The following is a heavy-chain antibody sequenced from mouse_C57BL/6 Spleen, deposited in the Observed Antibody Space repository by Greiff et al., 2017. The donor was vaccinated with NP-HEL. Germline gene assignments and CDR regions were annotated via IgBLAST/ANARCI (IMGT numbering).Heavy chain of an antibody. Sequence: VKLVESGAELVKPGASVKISCKASGYAFSSYWMNWVKQRPGKGLEWIGQIYPGDGDTNYNGKFKGKATLTADKSSSTAYMQLSSLTSEDSAVYFCARGGLFYYGYREFAYWGQGTLVTVSA. V-gene: IGHV1-80*01. D-gene: IGHD2-2*01. J-gene: IGHJ3*01. CDR3: ARGGLFYYGYREFAY. CDR1: GYAFSSYW. CDR2: IYPGDGDT.